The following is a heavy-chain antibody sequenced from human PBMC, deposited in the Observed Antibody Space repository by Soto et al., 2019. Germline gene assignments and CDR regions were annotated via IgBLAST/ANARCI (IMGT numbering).Heavy chain of an antibody. CDR1: GGSFSGSY. V-gene: IGHV4-34*01. CDR3: ARDSIASAGTYNSDMDT. CDR2: INHSGTT. D-gene: IGHD6-13*01. Sequence: SETLSLTCAVYGGSFSGSYWNWIRQPPGKGLEWIGEINHSGTTNYNPSLKSRVTISVDTSKNQFSLKLSSVTAADTAVYYCARDSIASAGTYNSDMDTWAQGTTVTISS. J-gene: IGHJ6*02.